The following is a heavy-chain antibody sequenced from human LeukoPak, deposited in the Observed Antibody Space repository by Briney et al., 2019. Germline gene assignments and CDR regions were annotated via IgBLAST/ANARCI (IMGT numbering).Heavy chain of an antibody. V-gene: IGHV4-28*03. Sequence: SETLSLTCAVSGYSISSSNWWGWIRQPPGKGLEWIGYIYYSGSTNYNPSLKSRVTISVDKSKNQFSLKLSSVTAADTAVYYCARDSLSSSRYSSSWFSPSDYWGQGTLVTVSS. CDR2: IYYSGST. J-gene: IGHJ4*02. CDR1: GYSISSSNW. D-gene: IGHD6-13*01. CDR3: ARDSLSSSRYSSSWFSPSDY.